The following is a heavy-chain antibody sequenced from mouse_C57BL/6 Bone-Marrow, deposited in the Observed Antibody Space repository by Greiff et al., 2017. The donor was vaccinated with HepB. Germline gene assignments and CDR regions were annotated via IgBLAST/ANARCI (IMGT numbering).Heavy chain of an antibody. V-gene: IGHV5-4*01. J-gene: IGHJ2*01. CDR2: ISDGGSYT. CDR1: GFTFSSYA. Sequence: EVQGVESGGGLLKPGGSLKLSCAASGFTFSSYAMSWVRQTPEKRLEWVATISDGGSYTYSPDNVKGRFTISRDNAKTNLYLQMIHLKSEDTAMYYCATPYYGSSYFDYWGQGTTLTVSS. D-gene: IGHD1-1*01. CDR3: ATPYYGSSYFDY.